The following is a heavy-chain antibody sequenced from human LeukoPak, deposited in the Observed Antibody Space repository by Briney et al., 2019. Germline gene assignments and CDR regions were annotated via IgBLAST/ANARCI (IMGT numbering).Heavy chain of an antibody. CDR3: ARAGYREPYDILTVLRPDYYYGMDV. V-gene: IGHV4-31*03. CDR2: IYYSGST. Sequence: SETLSLTCTVSGGSISSGGYYWNWIRQHPGKGLEWIGYIYYSGSTYYNPSLKSRVTISVDTSKNQFSLKLSSVTAADTAVYYCARAGYREPYDILTVLRPDYYYGMDVWGQGTTVTVSS. D-gene: IGHD3-9*01. CDR1: GGSISSGGYY. J-gene: IGHJ6*02.